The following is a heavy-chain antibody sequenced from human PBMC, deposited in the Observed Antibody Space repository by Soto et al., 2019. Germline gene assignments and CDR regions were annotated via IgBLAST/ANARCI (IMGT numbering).Heavy chain of an antibody. V-gene: IGHV4-34*01. Sequence: PSETLSLTCAVYGGSFSGYYWSWIRQPPGKGLEWIGEINHSGSTNYNPSLKSRVTISVDTSKNQFSLKLSSVTAADTAVYYCASDYLGPAVSSSWGGFDPWGQGTLVTVS. CDR2: INHSGST. D-gene: IGHD6-13*01. J-gene: IGHJ5*02. CDR1: GGSFSGYY. CDR3: ASDYLGPAVSSSWGGFDP.